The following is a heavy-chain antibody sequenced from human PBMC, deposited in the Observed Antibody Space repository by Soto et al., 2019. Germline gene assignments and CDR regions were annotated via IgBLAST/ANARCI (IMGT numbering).Heavy chain of an antibody. J-gene: IGHJ4*02. CDR1: GGSFSGYY. Sequence: SETLSLTCAVYGGSFSGYYWSWIRQPPGKGLEWIGEINHSGSTNYNPSLKSRVTISVDTSKNQFSLKLSSVTAADTAVYYCARGYYGSGSYFYWGQGP. V-gene: IGHV4-34*01. CDR3: ARGYYGSGSYFY. CDR2: INHSGST. D-gene: IGHD3-10*01.